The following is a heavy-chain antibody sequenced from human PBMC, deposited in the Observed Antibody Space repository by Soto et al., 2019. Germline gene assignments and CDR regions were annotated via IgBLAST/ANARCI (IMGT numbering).Heavy chain of an antibody. D-gene: IGHD6-6*01. V-gene: IGHV3-7*01. J-gene: IGHJ6*02. CDR3: ARALVSSSSYYYGMDV. CDR1: GFTFSSYW. CDR2: IKQDGSEE. Sequence: GGSLRLSCAASGFTFSSYWMSWVRQAPGKGLEWVANIKQDGSEEYYVDSVKGRFTISRDNAKNSLYLQMNSLRAEDTAVYYCARALVSSSSYYYGMDVWGQGTTVTVSS.